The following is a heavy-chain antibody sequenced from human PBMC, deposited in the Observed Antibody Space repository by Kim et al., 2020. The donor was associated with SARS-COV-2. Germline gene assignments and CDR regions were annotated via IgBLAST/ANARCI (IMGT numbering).Heavy chain of an antibody. CDR2: FDPEDGET. CDR1: GYTLTELS. J-gene: IGHJ5*02. CDR3: ATSCSIISCPWFDP. D-gene: IGHD2-2*01. Sequence: ASMKVSCKVSGYTLTELSMHWVRQAPGKGLEWMGGFDPEDGETIYAQKFQGRVTMTEDTSTDTAYMELSSLRSEDTAVYYCATSCSIISCPWFDPWGQGTLVTVSS. V-gene: IGHV1-24*01.